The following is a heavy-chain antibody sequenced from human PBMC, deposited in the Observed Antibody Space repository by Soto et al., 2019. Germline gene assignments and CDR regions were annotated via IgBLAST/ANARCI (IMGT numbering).Heavy chain of an antibody. CDR1: GFTFSSSA. CDR3: ARDLISSGLGLGDY. D-gene: IGHD6-19*01. V-gene: IGHV3-23*01. J-gene: IGHJ4*02. Sequence: LSCSASGFTFSSSAMSWVRQAPGKGLEWVSAISGSGGSTYYADSVKGRFTISRDNSKNTLYLQMNSLRAEDTAVYYCARDLISSGLGLGDYWGQGTLVTVSS. CDR2: ISGSGGST.